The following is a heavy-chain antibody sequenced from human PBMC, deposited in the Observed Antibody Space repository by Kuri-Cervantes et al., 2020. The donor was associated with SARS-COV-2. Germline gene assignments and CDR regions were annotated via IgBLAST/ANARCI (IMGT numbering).Heavy chain of an antibody. CDR3: ARGRRITIFGVVKNYYMDV. CDR1: GFTFSSYW. J-gene: IGHJ6*03. Sequence: GGSLRLSCAASGFTFSSYWMHWVRQAPGKGLVWVSRINSDGSSTSYADSVKGRFTISRDNAKNTLYLQMNSLRAEDTAVYYCARGRRITIFGVVKNYYMDVCGKGTTVTVSS. V-gene: IGHV3-74*01. CDR2: INSDGSST. D-gene: IGHD3-3*01.